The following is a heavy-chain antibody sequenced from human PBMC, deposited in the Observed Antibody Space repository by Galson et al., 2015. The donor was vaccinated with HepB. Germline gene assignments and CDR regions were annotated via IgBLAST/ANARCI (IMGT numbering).Heavy chain of an antibody. CDR1: GFTFSSYA. V-gene: IGHV3-30*04. Sequence: SLRLSCAASGFTFSSYAMHWVRQAPGKGLEWVAVISYDGSNKYYADSVKGRFTISRDNSKNTLYLQMNSLRAEDTAVYYCAREVNSIAVAGYGVGFDYWGQGTLVTVSS. D-gene: IGHD6-19*01. J-gene: IGHJ4*02. CDR2: ISYDGSNK. CDR3: AREVNSIAVAGYGVGFDY.